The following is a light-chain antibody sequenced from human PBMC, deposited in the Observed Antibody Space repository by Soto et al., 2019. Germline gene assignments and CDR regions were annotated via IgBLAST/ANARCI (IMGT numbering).Light chain of an antibody. CDR1: SSDVGGYNY. CDR2: EVS. Sequence: QSVLTQPASVSGSPGQSITISCTGTSSDVGGYNYVSWYQQHPGNAPKLMIYEVSYRPSGVSNRFSGSKSGNTASLTISGLQAEDEADYYCSSYTSSSTWVFGGGTKLTVL. V-gene: IGLV2-14*01. J-gene: IGLJ3*02. CDR3: SSYTSSSTWV.